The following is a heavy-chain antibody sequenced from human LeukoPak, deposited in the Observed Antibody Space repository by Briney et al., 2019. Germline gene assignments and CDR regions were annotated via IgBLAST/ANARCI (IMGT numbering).Heavy chain of an antibody. J-gene: IGHJ4*02. CDR2: IKQDGSEK. CDR3: ARVSYGAFDY. V-gene: IGHV3-7*01. Sequence: GGSLRLSCAASGFTFSSYAMTWVRQGPGKGLEWVANIKQDGSEKYYVDSVKGRFIVSRDNAKNSLFLQMNSLRAEDTGVYYCARVSYGAFDYWGQGTLVTVSS. CDR1: GFTFSSYA. D-gene: IGHD4-17*01.